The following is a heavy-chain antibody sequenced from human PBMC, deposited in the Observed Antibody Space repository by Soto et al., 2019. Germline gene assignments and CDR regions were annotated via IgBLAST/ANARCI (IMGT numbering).Heavy chain of an antibody. V-gene: IGHV1-3*01. J-gene: IGHJ5*02. CDR1: GYTFTSYA. Sequence: ASVKVSCKSSGYTFTSYAMHWVRQAPGQRLEWMGWINAGNGNTKYSQKFQGRVTITRDTSASTAYMELSSLRSEDTAVYYCARPIGTTGTTSFDPWGQGTLVTVS. CDR2: INAGNGNT. CDR3: ARPIGTTGTTSFDP. D-gene: IGHD1-1*01.